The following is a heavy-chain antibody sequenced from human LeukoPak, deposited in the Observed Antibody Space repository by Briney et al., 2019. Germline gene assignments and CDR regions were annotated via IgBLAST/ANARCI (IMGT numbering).Heavy chain of an antibody. Sequence: PSETLSLTCTVSGDSISSTDYYWGWIRQAPGKGLEWIGNIYYSGSTSYNPSLKSRVTVSVDTSKNQFSLKLSSVTAADTAVYFCARLRNYSSGWFRGTFDIWGQGTMVTVSS. J-gene: IGHJ3*02. CDR2: IYYSGST. CDR3: ARLRNYSSGWFRGTFDI. D-gene: IGHD6-19*01. V-gene: IGHV4-39*01. CDR1: GDSISSTDYY.